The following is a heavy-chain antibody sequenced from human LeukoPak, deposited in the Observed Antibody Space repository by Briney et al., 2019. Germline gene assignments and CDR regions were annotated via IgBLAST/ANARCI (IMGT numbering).Heavy chain of an antibody. Sequence: GGSLRLSCAASGFTFSSYAMHWVRQAPGKGLEWVAVISYDGSNKYYADSVKGRFTISRDNSKNTPYLQMNSLRAEDTAVYYCARAVHVVSNWFDPWGQGTLVTVSS. V-gene: IGHV3-30*01. J-gene: IGHJ5*02. D-gene: IGHD2-15*01. CDR1: GFTFSSYA. CDR3: ARAVHVVSNWFDP. CDR2: ISYDGSNK.